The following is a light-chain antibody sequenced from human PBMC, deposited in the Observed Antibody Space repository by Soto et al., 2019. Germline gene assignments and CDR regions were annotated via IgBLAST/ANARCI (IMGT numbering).Light chain of an antibody. CDR3: QQYNNWPPIT. CDR1: QYVSNK. CDR2: GAS. V-gene: IGKV3-15*01. Sequence: IVMSQSPATLSLSPWETDKFYCRASQYVSNKVARYQQKTGQAPSLLILGASTRATGVPARFSGSGSGTAFTLSISSLQSEDFAVYYCQQYNNWPPITFGQGTRLEI. J-gene: IGKJ5*01.